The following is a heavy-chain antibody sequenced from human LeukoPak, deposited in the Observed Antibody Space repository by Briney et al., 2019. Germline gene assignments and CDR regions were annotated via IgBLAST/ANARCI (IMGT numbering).Heavy chain of an antibody. V-gene: IGHV3-30*04. J-gene: IGHJ5*02. CDR1: GFSFSNYA. CDR3: AKDGTCSSASCYRFDP. CDR2: ISYDGSNK. D-gene: IGHD2-2*01. Sequence: AGRSLRLSCAASGFSFSNYAMHWVRQAPGKGLEWVAVISYDGSNKYSADSVKGRFTISRDNSKNTLYLQMNSLRTDDTAVYYCAKDGTCSSASCYRFDPWGRGTLVTVSS.